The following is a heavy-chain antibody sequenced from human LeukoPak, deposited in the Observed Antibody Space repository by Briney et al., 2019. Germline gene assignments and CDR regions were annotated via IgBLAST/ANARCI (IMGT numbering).Heavy chain of an antibody. V-gene: IGHV3-20*04. D-gene: IGHD3-10*01. CDR3: ARDPYYYDSGSFAAFDI. J-gene: IGHJ3*02. Sequence: PGGSLRLSCAASGFTFNDYGMSWVRQAPGKGLEWVSGINWNGGRTGYADSMKGRFIISRDNAKNSLYLQVNSLRAEDTAVYYCARDPYYYDSGSFAAFDIWGQGTMVTVSS. CDR1: GFTFNDYG. CDR2: INWNGGRT.